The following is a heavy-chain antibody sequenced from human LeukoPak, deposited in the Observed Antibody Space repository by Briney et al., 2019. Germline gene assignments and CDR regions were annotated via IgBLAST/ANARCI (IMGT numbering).Heavy chain of an antibody. V-gene: IGHV4-59*01. CDR2: IYYSGST. D-gene: IGHD3-16*02. Sequence: SETLSLTCTVSGGSISSYYWNWIRQPPGKGLEWIGYIYYSGSTNYNPSLKSRVTISVDTSKNQFSLKLSSVTAVDTAVYYCARDRSTAGYMDVWGQGTTVTVSS. J-gene: IGHJ6*03. CDR1: GGSISSYY. CDR3: ARDRSTAGYMDV.